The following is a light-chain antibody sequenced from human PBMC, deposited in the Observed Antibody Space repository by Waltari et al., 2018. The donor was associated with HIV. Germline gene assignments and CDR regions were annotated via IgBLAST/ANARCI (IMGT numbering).Light chain of an antibody. CDR3: SSYTSSSTLYVV. V-gene: IGLV2-14*01. J-gene: IGLJ2*01. CDR1: GSDVGGYNY. Sequence: QSALTQPASVSGSPGQSITIPCTGTGSDVGGYNYVSWSQQHPGKAPKLMIYEVTNRPSGVSNRFSGSKSGNTASLTISGLQAEDEADYYCSSYTSSSTLYVVFGGGTKLTVL. CDR2: EVT.